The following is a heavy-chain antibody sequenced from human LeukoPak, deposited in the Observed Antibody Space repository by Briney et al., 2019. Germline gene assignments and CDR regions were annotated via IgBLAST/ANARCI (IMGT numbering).Heavy chain of an antibody. J-gene: IGHJ5*02. CDR2: INPNSGGT. CDR3: ARYYDFWSGFASTNWFDP. V-gene: IGHV1-2*02. Sequence: ASAKVSCKASGYTFTGYYMHWVRQAPGQGLEWMGWINPNSGGTNYAQKFQGRVTMTRDTSISTAYMELSRLRSDDTAVYYCARYYDFWSGFASTNWFDPWGQGTLVTVSS. CDR1: GYTFTGYY. D-gene: IGHD3-3*01.